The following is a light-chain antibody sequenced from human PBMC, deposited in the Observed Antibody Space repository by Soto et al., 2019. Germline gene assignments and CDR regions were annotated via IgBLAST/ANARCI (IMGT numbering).Light chain of an antibody. Sequence: IQLTQSPSTLPASVGDRVTLTCRASQSISNWLAWYQQKPGPAPKLLIYHASILETAVPSRFSGNGSWTEFTLTISSLQAGDFATYYCQQYNSYSFGQGSRVEIK. CDR1: QSISNW. V-gene: IGKV1-5*01. J-gene: IGKJ1*01. CDR2: HAS. CDR3: QQYNSYS.